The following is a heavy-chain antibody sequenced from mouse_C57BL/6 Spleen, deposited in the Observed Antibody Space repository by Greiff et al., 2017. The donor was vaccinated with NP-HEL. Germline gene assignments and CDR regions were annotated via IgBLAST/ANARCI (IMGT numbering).Heavy chain of an antibody. CDR3: TRRYYGSSYGLAY. J-gene: IGHJ3*01. Sequence: VQLQQSGAELVRPGASVTLSCKASGYTFTDYEMHWVKQTPVHGLEWIGAIDPETGGTAYNQKFKGKAILTADKSSSTAYMELRSLTSEDSAVYYCTRRYYGSSYGLAYWGQGTLVTVSA. V-gene: IGHV1-15*01. CDR1: GYTFTDYE. D-gene: IGHD1-1*01. CDR2: IDPETGGT.